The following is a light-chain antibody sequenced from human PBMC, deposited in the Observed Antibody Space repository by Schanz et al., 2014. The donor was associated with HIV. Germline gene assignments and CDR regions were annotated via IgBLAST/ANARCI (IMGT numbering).Light chain of an antibody. CDR2: AAS. CDR3: QQGSSFPPT. Sequence: DIQLTQSPSFLSASVGDRVTITCRASQGISSYLPWYQQKPGKAPKLLIYAASNLQSGVPSRFSGSGSGTEFTLTISSLQPEDFATYFCQQGSSFPPTFGQGTKVDIK. CDR1: QGISSY. V-gene: IGKV1-9*01. J-gene: IGKJ1*01.